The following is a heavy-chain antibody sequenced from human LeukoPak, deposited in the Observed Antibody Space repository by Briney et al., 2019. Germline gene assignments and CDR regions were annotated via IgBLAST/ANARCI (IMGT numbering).Heavy chain of an antibody. CDR1: GFTFRSYG. J-gene: IGHJ6*03. CDR3: AQDSYYYYIDV. Sequence: GGSLRLSCAASGFTFRSYGMHWVRQAPGKGLEWVTFIWYDGSNKYYTDSVKGRFTISRDNSKNTLYLQMNSLRAEDTAIYYCAQDSYYYYIDVWGKGTTVTVSS. V-gene: IGHV3-30*02. CDR2: IWYDGSNK.